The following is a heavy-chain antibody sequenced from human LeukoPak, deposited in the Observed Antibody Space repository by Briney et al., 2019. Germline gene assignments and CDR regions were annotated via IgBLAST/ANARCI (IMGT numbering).Heavy chain of an antibody. CDR3: ANGGNFDY. Sequence: GGSLRLSCAASGFTFSSYGMHWVRQAPGKGLEWVAVISYDGSNKYYADSVKGRFTISRDNSKNTLYLQMNSLRAEDTAVYNCANGGNFDYWGQGTLVTVSS. V-gene: IGHV3-30*18. D-gene: IGHD4-23*01. CDR2: ISYDGSNK. CDR1: GFTFSSYG. J-gene: IGHJ4*02.